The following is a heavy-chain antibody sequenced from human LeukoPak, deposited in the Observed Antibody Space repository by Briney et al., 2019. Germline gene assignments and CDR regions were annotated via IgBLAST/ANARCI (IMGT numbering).Heavy chain of an antibody. Sequence: ASVKVSCKASGYTFTGYYMHWVRQAPGQGLEWMGRINPNSGGTNYAQKFQGRVTMTRDTSISTAYMELSRLRSDDTAVYYCAREPYDFWSGMTTDYWGQGTLVTVSS. CDR1: GYTFTGYY. CDR2: INPNSGGT. V-gene: IGHV1-2*06. CDR3: AREPYDFWSGMTTDY. J-gene: IGHJ4*02. D-gene: IGHD3-3*01.